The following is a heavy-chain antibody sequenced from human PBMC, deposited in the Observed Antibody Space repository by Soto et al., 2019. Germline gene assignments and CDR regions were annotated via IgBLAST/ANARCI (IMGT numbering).Heavy chain of an antibody. D-gene: IGHD2-15*01. CDR2: IYPGDSDT. CDR1: GYSFTSYW. CDR3: ARGLVQPKVVAATPCYFDY. Sequence: PGESLKISCKGSGYSFTSYWIGWVRQMPGKGLEWMGIIYPGDSDTRYSPSFQGQVTISADKSISTAYLQWSSLKASDTAMYYCARGLVQPKVVAATPCYFDYWGQGTLVTVSS. V-gene: IGHV5-51*01. J-gene: IGHJ4*02.